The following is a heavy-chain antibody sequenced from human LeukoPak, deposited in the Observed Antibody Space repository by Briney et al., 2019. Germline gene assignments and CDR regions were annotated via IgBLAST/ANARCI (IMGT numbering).Heavy chain of an antibody. D-gene: IGHD1-26*01. J-gene: IGHJ3*02. Sequence: SVKVSCKASGGTFRSYAMSWVRQAPGQGLEWMGGIIPIFGTANYAQKFQGRGTITTNEYTNTAYMELSSLRSEDTAVYYCARESGQGARGAFDIWGQGTMVTVSS. CDR2: IIPIFGTA. CDR1: GGTFRSYA. V-gene: IGHV1-69*05. CDR3: ARESGQGARGAFDI.